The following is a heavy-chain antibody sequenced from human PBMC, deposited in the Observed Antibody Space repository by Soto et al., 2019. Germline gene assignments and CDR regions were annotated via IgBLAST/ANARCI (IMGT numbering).Heavy chain of an antibody. J-gene: IGHJ4*02. D-gene: IGHD6-19*01. CDR3: AHRRESSGWYLLDFDY. V-gene: IGHV2-5*02. CDR2: IYWDDDK. CDR1: GFALSTSGVG. Sequence: QITLKESGPPLVKPTQTLTLTCTFSGFALSTSGVGVGWIRQPPGKALEWLALIYWDDDKRYSPSLKSRLTITKDTSKNQVVLTMTNMDPVDTATYYCAHRRESSGWYLLDFDYWGQGTLVTVSS.